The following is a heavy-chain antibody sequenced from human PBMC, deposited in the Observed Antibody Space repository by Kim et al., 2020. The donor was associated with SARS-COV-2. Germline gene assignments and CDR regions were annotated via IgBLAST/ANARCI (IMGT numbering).Heavy chain of an antibody. V-gene: IGHV3-23*01. D-gene: IGHD2-21*01. Sequence: GGSLRLSCVASGFAINNYAMGWVRQAPGKGLEWVAVSGTLTEYADSVKGWLTISRDNSRNTVYLQMNSLRVDDTAIYFCAKAIGDNNYFDSWGQGTLVTVSS. CDR2: VSGTLT. CDR3: AKAIGDNNYFDS. J-gene: IGHJ4*02. CDR1: GFAINNYA.